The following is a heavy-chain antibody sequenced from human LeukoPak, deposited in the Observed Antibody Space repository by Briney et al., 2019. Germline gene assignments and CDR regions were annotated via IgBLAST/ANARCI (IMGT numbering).Heavy chain of an antibody. CDR3: AEANVKYCSGGSCFDAFDI. J-gene: IGHJ3*02. CDR2: IRYDGSNK. D-gene: IGHD2-15*01. Sequence: GGSLRLSCAASGFTFSSYGMHWVRQAPGKGLEWVAFIRYDGSNKYYADSVKGRFTISRDNSKNTLYLQMNSLRAEDTAVYYCAEANVKYCSGGSCFDAFDIWGQGTMVTVSS. V-gene: IGHV3-30*02. CDR1: GFTFSSYG.